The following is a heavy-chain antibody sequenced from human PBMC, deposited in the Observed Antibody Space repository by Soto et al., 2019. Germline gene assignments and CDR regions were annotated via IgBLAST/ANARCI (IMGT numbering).Heavy chain of an antibody. CDR1: GFSFSSFA. CDR3: AKDQTAAGTISRYFQH. Sequence: GGSLRLSCAASGFSFSSFAMNWVRQAPGKGLEWVSIISGSADSTFYADSVKGRFTISRDNSKSTLYLQINSLRAEDTAVYYCAKDQTAAGTISRYFQHWGQGXLGTVSS. V-gene: IGHV3-23*01. J-gene: IGHJ1*01. D-gene: IGHD6-13*01. CDR2: ISGSADST.